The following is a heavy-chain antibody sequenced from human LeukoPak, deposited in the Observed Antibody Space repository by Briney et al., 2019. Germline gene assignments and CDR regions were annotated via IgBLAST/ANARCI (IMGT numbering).Heavy chain of an antibody. CDR2: IYYSGST. CDR3: ARLGVYSSSWYPYYFDY. V-gene: IGHV4-39*01. D-gene: IGHD6-13*01. CDR1: GGSISISSYY. Sequence: PSETLSLTCTVFGGSISISSYYWGWIRQPPGKGLEWIGSIYYSGSTYYNPSLKSRVTISVDTSKNQFSLKLSSVTAADTAVYYCARLGVYSSSWYPYYFDYWGQGTLVTVSS. J-gene: IGHJ4*02.